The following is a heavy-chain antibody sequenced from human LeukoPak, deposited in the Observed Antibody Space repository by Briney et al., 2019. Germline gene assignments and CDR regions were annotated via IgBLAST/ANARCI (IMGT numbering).Heavy chain of an antibody. D-gene: IGHD2-8*01. CDR3: ARSPWGTNGYYWDY. J-gene: IGHJ4*02. CDR1: GGSISVNY. V-gene: IGHV4-59*01. Sequence: SETLSLTCTVSGGSISVNYWSWIRQPPGKGLEWIGYIYYSGSTNYNPSLKSRVTISVDTSKSQFSLKLSSVTAADTAVYFCARSPWGTNGYYWDYWGQGTLVTVSS. CDR2: IYYSGST.